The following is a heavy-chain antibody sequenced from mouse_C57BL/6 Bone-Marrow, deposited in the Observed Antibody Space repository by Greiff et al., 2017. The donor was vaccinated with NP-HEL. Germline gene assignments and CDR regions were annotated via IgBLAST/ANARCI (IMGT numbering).Heavy chain of an antibody. CDR2: IYPRSGNT. CDR3: AREGYYYGSNFYFDY. V-gene: IGHV1-81*01. Sequence: VQLQQSGAELARPGASVKLSCKASGYTFTSYGISWVKQRTGQGLEWIVEIYPRSGNTYYNEKFKGKATLTADKSSSTAYMELRSMTSEDSAVYICAREGYYYGSNFYFDYWVQGTTLTVSA. J-gene: IGHJ2*01. D-gene: IGHD1-1*01. CDR1: GYTFTSYG.